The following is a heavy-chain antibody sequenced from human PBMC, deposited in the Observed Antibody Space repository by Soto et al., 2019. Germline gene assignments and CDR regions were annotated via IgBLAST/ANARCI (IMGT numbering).Heavy chain of an antibody. CDR3: ARESAMTTVTTAVAFDV. J-gene: IGHJ3*01. V-gene: IGHV3-11*01. CDR1: GFTFSDYY. D-gene: IGHD4-4*01. CDR2: ISFSGGTI. Sequence: PGGSLRLSCAASGFTFSDYYMSWIRQAPGKGLEWVSYISFSGGTIYYADSVKGRFTISRDNVKNSLYLQMNSLRAEDTAVYYCARESAMTTVTTAVAFDVWGQGTMVTVS.